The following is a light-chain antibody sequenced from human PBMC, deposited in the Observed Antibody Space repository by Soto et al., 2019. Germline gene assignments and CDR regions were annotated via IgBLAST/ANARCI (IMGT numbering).Light chain of an antibody. J-gene: IGKJ2*02. CDR2: DAA. Sequence: IEMTQSPSALSASAGDRVTITCQASQDIKNYVIWYQQKPGRAPKLLIYDAASLGTGVSSRFSGSGSGTHFTLTISSLQPEDVATYYCQQFDSVPCTFGQWTKLEIK. CDR1: QDIKNY. V-gene: IGKV1-33*01. CDR3: QQFDSVPCT.